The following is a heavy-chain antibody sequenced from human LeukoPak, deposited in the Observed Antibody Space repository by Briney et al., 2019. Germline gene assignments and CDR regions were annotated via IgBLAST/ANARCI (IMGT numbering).Heavy chain of an antibody. V-gene: IGHV3-21*01. Sequence: PGGSLRLSCAASGFTFSIYSMNWVRQAAGKGLEWVSCISSGSTNIYYADSLRGRFTISRDNAKNSLYLQMNSLRAEDTAVYYCARVGGYCSSVSNCYGDYWGQGTLVTVSS. CDR1: GFTFSIYS. D-gene: IGHD2-2*03. CDR3: ARVGGYCSSVSNCYGDY. CDR2: ISSGSTNI. J-gene: IGHJ4*02.